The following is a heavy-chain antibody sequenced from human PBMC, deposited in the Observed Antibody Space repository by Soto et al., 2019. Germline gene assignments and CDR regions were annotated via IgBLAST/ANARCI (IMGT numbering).Heavy chain of an antibody. CDR1: GGSVYSTSYY. Sequence: QLQLQESGPGLLKPSETLSLTCSVSGGSVYSTSYYWGWIRQPPGKGLEWVGHIFYGGRTYYTPSLESRVAISVDTSKNQVSLRLTSVTAADTAVYYCARRLASGSPYFDYWGQGTLVTVSS. CDR2: IFYGGRT. CDR3: ARRLASGSPYFDY. J-gene: IGHJ4*02. D-gene: IGHD3-10*01. V-gene: IGHV4-39*01.